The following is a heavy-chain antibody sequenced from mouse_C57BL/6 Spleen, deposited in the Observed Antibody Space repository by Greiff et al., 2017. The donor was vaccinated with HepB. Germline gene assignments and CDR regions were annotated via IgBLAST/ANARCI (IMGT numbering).Heavy chain of an antibody. CDR3: ARGYGNFAY. V-gene: IGHV3-6*01. Sequence: VQLQQSGPGLVKPSQSLSLTCSVTGYSITSGYYWNWIRQFPGNKLEWMGYISYDGSNNYNPSLKNRISITRDTSKNQFFLKLNSVTTEDTATYYCARGYGNFAYWGQGTLVTVSA. CDR2: ISYDGSN. J-gene: IGHJ3*01. CDR1: GYSITSGYY. D-gene: IGHD2-1*01.